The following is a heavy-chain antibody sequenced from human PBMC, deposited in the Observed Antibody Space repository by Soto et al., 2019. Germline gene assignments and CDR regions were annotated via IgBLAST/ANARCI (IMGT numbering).Heavy chain of an antibody. CDR1: GFTFSSYA. Sequence: GGSLRLSCAASGFTFSSYAMHWVRQAPGKGLEWVAVISYDGSNKYYADSVKGRFTISRDNSKNTLYLQMNSLRAEDTAVYYCARDSRSSYDILTGYFDYWGQGTLVTVSS. D-gene: IGHD3-9*01. J-gene: IGHJ4*02. CDR3: ARDSRSSYDILTGYFDY. V-gene: IGHV3-30-3*01. CDR2: ISYDGSNK.